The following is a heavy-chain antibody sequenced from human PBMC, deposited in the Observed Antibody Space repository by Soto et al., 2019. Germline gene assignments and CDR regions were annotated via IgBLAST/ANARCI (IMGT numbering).Heavy chain of an antibody. J-gene: IGHJ5*02. Sequence: PSETLSLTCTVSGGSISSSSYYWGWIRQPPGKGLEWIGSIYYSGSTYYNPSLKSRVTISVDTSKNQFSLKLSSVTAADTAVYYCARRSDVVVPAAMGPGREKNWFDPWGQGTLVTVSS. D-gene: IGHD2-2*01. V-gene: IGHV4-39*01. CDR3: ARRSDVVVPAAMGPGREKNWFDP. CDR2: IYYSGST. CDR1: GGSISSSSYY.